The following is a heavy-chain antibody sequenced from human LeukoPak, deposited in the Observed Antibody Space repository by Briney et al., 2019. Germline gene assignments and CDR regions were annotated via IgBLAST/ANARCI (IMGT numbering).Heavy chain of an antibody. CDR1: GYSISSGYY. D-gene: IGHD4-17*01. Sequence: PSETLSLTCAVSGYSISSGYYWGWIRQPPGKGLEWIGSIYHSGSTPYNPSLKSRVTISVDTSKNQFSLKLSSVTAADTAVYYCARSNHDYGDLFWNWYFDLWGRGTLVTVSS. CDR3: ARSNHDYGDLFWNWYFDL. CDR2: IYHSGST. V-gene: IGHV4-38-2*01. J-gene: IGHJ2*01.